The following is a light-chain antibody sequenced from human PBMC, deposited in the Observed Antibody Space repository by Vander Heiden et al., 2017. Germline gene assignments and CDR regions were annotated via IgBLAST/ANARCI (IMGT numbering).Light chain of an antibody. CDR3: ETWDSSLSAPV. Sequence: QPVFTQPPSVSAAPRQKVTISCSGSNSNIGNNSVSWYQQLPGTAPKLLIYDNNKRPSGIPDRFSGSKSGTSATLGIAGLQTGDEADYYCETWDSSLSAPVFGGGTKLTVL. CDR1: NSNIGNNS. V-gene: IGLV1-51*01. CDR2: DNN. J-gene: IGLJ2*01.